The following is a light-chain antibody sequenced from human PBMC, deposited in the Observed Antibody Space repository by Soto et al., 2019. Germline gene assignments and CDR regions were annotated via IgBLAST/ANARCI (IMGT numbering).Light chain of an antibody. CDR1: SSDVGGYNY. CDR2: DVS. CDR3: SSYTSSSTPIYV. V-gene: IGLV2-14*01. Sequence: QSVLTQPASACGSPGQSVTISCTGTSSDVGGYNYVSWYQQHPGKAPKLMIYDVSNRPSGVSNRFSGSKSGNTASLTISGLQAEDEADYYCSSYTSSSTPIYVFGTGTKVTVL. J-gene: IGLJ1*01.